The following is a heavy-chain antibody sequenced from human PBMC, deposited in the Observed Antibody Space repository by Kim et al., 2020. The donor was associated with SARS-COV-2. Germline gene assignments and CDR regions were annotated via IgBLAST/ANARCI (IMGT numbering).Heavy chain of an antibody. D-gene: IGHD3-10*01. CDR1: GFTFSDYY. Sequence: GGSLRLSCAASGFTFSDYYMSWIRQAPGKGLEWVSYISSSGSTIYYADSVKGRFTISRDNAKNSLYLQMNSLRAEDTAVYYCARDSKFRYYYGSGSYYKTTYSYYYGMDVWGQGRTVTVSS. CDR3: ARDSKFRYYYGSGSYYKTTYSYYYGMDV. J-gene: IGHJ6*02. V-gene: IGHV3-11*04. CDR2: ISSSGSTI.